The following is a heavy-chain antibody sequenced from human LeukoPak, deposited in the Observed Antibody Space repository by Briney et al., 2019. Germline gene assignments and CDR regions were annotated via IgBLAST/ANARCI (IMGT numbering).Heavy chain of an antibody. CDR1: GGSISSSNW. CDR3: ARDPVVVVAAGAFDI. J-gene: IGHJ3*02. V-gene: IGHV4-4*02. D-gene: IGHD2-15*01. Sequence: SETLSLTCAVSGGSISSSNWWSWVRRPPGKGLEWIGEIYHSGSTNYNPSLKSRVTISVDKSKNQFSLKLSSVTAADTAVYYCARDPVVVVAAGAFDIWGQGTMVTVSS. CDR2: IYHSGST.